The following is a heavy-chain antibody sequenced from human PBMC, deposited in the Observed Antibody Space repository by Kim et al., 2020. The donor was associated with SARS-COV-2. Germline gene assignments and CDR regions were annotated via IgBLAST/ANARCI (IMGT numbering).Heavy chain of an antibody. CDR2: IYYSGST. CDR1: GGSVSSGSYY. CDR3: ARDPFLTGSSGHPPDY. V-gene: IGHV4-61*01. J-gene: IGHJ4*02. D-gene: IGHD6-13*01. Sequence: SETLSLTCTVSGGSVSSGSYYWSWIRQPPGKGLEWIGYIYYSGSTNYNPSLKSRVTISVDTSKNQFSLKLSSVTAADTAVYYCARDPFLTGSSGHPPDYWGQGTLVTVSS.